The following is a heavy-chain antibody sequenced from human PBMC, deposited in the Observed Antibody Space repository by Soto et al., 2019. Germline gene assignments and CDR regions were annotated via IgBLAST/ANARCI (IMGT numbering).Heavy chain of an antibody. CDR1: EDTISGDA. Sequence: LLNGDCKTSEDTISGDAISWVSQNPGNGLEWMGGIIPIFGTANYAQKLQGRVTMTTGTSTSTAYMELRSPRSDDTAVFFCARRASVWNTFNGMDVWGQGTTVTVSS. J-gene: IGHJ6*02. CDR3: ARRASVWNTFNGMDV. V-gene: IGHV1-69*05. CDR2: IIPIFGTA. D-gene: IGHD1-1*01.